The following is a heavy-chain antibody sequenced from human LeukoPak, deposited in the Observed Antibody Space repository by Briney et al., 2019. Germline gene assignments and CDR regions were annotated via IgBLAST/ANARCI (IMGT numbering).Heavy chain of an antibody. D-gene: IGHD6-19*01. CDR2: INSDGSRT. CDR1: GFTFSSYW. CDR3: ARERSGWLFDY. V-gene: IGHV3-74*01. Sequence: GGSLRLSCAASGFTFSSYWMHWVRQAPGKGLVWVSRINSDGSRTTYADSVKGRFTISRDNAKNTLYLQMNSLRAEDTAVYYCARERSGWLFDYWGQGTLVTVSS. J-gene: IGHJ4*02.